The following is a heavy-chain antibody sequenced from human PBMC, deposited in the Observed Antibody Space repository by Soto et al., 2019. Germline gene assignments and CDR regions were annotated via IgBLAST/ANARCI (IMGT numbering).Heavy chain of an antibody. CDR3: ARDRPYYDMLTGPTYGMDV. CDR1: GFTFSSYS. J-gene: IGHJ6*02. V-gene: IGHV3-21*01. CDR2: ISSSSSYI. D-gene: IGHD3-9*01. Sequence: PGGSLRLSCAASGFTFSSYSMNWVRQAPGKGLEWVSSISSSSSYIYYADSVKGRFTISRDNAKNSLYLQMNSLRAEDTAVYYCARDRPYYDMLTGPTYGMDVWGQGTTVTAP.